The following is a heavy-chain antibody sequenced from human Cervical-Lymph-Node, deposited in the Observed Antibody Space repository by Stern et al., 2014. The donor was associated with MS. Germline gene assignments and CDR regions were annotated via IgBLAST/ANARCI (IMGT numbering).Heavy chain of an antibody. V-gene: IGHV1-8*01. CDR1: GYTFTSYD. Sequence: VQLVESGAEVKKPGASVKVSCKASGYTFTSYDINWVRQATGQGLEWMGWMNHNSGNTGYAQKFQGRVTMTRNTSISTAYMELSSLRSEDTAVYYCARGPLLYDFWSGYYFNWFDPWGQGTLVTVSS. D-gene: IGHD3-3*01. CDR3: ARGPLLYDFWSGYYFNWFDP. J-gene: IGHJ5*02. CDR2: MNHNSGNT.